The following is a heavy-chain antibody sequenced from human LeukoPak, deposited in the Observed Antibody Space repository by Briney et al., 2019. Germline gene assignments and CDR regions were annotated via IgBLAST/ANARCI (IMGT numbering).Heavy chain of an antibody. D-gene: IGHD3-10*01. CDR3: ARVGITMVRGVIINYGMDV. J-gene: IGHJ6*02. Sequence: GASVKVSCKASGGTFSSYAISWVRQAPGQGLEWMEWISAYSGNTNYAQKLQGRVTMTTDTSTSTAYMELRSLRSDDTAVYYCARVGITMVRGVIINYGMDVWGQGTTVTVSS. CDR1: GGTFSSYA. V-gene: IGHV1-18*01. CDR2: ISAYSGNT.